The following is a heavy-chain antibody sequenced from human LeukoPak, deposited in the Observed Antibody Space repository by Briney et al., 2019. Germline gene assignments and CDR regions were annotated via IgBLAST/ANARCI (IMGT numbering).Heavy chain of an antibody. V-gene: IGHV1-8*01. Sequence: GASVKVSCKASGYTFTSYDINWVRQATGQGLEWMGWMNPNSGNTGYAQKFQGRVTMTRDTSISAAYMELSRLRSDDTAVYYCARGGDYGDSPIGNWFDPWGQGTLVTVSS. CDR3: ARGGDYGDSPIGNWFDP. J-gene: IGHJ5*02. D-gene: IGHD4-17*01. CDR2: MNPNSGNT. CDR1: GYTFTSYD.